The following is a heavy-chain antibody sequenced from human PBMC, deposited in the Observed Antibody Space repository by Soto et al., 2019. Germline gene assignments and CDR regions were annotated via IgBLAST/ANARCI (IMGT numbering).Heavy chain of an antibody. CDR2: IYFSGTT. D-gene: IGHD3-22*01. J-gene: IGHJ5*02. CDR3: ARRDRSGFPYLLDT. V-gene: IGHV4-31*03. CDR1: AGSISSGDYY. Sequence: QVQLQESGPRLVKPSQTLSLPCTVSAGSISSGDYYWSWIRQHPGKALEWIGTIYFSGTTYYNPPPKRRVTISVDTSKNQFSLSFSCVTDAVTSVYYWARRDRSGFPYLLDTWGQGTLVTVSS.